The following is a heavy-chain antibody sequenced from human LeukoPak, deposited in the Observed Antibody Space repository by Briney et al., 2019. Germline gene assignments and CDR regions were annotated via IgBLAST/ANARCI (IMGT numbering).Heavy chain of an antibody. CDR2: ISYSGIT. CDR1: GGSISRDNYH. Sequence: SETLSLTCSVSGGSISRDNYHWGWVRQPPGKGLEWIGSISYSGITNYNPSLKSPVTISLDTSKNHFSLSLSSVTAADTAVYFCAGLLTVTNYYDSSGHYNDHYFYYVDVWGKGTTLTVSS. CDR3: AGLLTVTNYYDSSGHYNDHYFYYVDV. J-gene: IGHJ6*03. D-gene: IGHD3-22*01. V-gene: IGHV4-39*01.